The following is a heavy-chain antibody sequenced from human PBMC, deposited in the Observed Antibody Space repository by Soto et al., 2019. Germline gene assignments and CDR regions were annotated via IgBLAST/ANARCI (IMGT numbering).Heavy chain of an antibody. D-gene: IGHD6-19*01. Sequence: PGGSLRLSCAASAFTLNTYAMSWVRQAPGKGLEWVSVISAIGGNTYYADSVKGRFTISKDTSKNQFSLQLNSVTLDDTAVYYCAREYETGWSTWGQGTLVTVSS. V-gene: IGHV3-23*01. J-gene: IGHJ4*02. CDR3: AREYETGWST. CDR2: ISAIGGNT. CDR1: AFTLNTYA.